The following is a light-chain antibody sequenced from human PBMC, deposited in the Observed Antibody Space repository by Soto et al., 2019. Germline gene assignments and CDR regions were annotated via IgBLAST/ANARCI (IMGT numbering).Light chain of an antibody. J-gene: IGLJ3*02. CDR3: AAWDDSLSGVV. CDR1: ISNLGSNF. CDR2: RND. Sequence: QSVLTQPPSASGTPGQRVTISCSGSISNLGSNFVFWYQQLPGAAPKLLISRNDQRPSGVPGRFSGSKSGTSASLAISGIRSEDEADYHCAAWDDSLSGVVFGGGTQLTVL. V-gene: IGLV1-47*01.